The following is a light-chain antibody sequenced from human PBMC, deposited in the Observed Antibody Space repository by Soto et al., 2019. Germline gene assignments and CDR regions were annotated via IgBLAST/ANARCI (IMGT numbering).Light chain of an antibody. CDR1: QSISSW. CDR3: QQYNSYSRT. Sequence: DIQMTQSPSTLSASVGDRVTITCRASQSISSWLAWYQQKPGKAPKLLIYDASSLESGVPSRVSGSGSGTEFTLPISSLQPDDFATYYCQQYNSYSRTFGQGTKLEIK. J-gene: IGKJ2*01. V-gene: IGKV1-5*01. CDR2: DAS.